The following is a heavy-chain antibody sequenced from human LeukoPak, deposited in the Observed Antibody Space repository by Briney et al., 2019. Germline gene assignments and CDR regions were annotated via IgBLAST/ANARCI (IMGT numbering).Heavy chain of an antibody. J-gene: IGHJ4*02. D-gene: IGHD3-10*01. CDR3: ASRIYGSGFGYFDY. CDR1: GFTFSSYW. CDR2: ITSDGSST. V-gene: IGHV3-74*01. Sequence: GGSLRLSCAASGFTFSSYWMHWVRQVPGKGLVWVSRITSDGSSTNYADSGKGRFTISRDNAKNTLYLQMNSLRAEDTAVYYCASRIYGSGFGYFDYWGQGTLVTVSS.